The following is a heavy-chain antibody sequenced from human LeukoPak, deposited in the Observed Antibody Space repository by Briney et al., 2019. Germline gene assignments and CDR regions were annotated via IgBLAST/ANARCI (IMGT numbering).Heavy chain of an antibody. V-gene: IGHV3-64*01. J-gene: IGHJ4*02. CDR1: RFTFSSYA. CDR2: ISSNVGST. Sequence: GGSLRLSCAASRFTFSSYAMHWVRQAPGKGLEYVSPISSNVGSTYYANSVTGTFTISRDNSRNTLYLQMGSLRAEDTAVYYCARVGYGGSYSDYWGQGTLVTVSS. D-gene: IGHD1-26*01. CDR3: ARVGYGGSYSDY.